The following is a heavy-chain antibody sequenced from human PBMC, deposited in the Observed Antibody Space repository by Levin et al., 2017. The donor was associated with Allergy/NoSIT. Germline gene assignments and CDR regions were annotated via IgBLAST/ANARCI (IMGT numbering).Heavy chain of an antibody. CDR3: AKKQGGTSGFSFDV. D-gene: IGHD1-1*01. CDR2: ITGGGFNT. J-gene: IGHJ3*01. CDR1: GFTISEYA. Sequence: GGSLRLSCAVSGFTISEYAMAWVRQAPGKGLEWVSVITGGGFNTYYGDSVKGRFTVSRDYSKDTLYLELNSLRAEDTAVYYCAKKQGGTSGFSFDVWGQGTVVTVSS. V-gene: IGHV3-23*01.